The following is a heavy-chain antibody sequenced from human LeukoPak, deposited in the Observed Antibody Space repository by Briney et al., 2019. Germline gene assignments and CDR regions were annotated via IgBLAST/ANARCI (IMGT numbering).Heavy chain of an antibody. J-gene: IGHJ4*02. Sequence: LPGGSLRLSCAASGFTVSSNYMTWVRQAPGKGLEWVSVIYRSGTTFYADSVRGRFTISRDSSKNTLYLQMNSLRAEDTAVYFCARDLYYDSGGYYYHDYWGLGTLVTVSS. CDR1: GFTVSSNY. CDR2: IYRSGTT. D-gene: IGHD3-22*01. V-gene: IGHV3-53*01. CDR3: ARDLYYDSGGYYYHDY.